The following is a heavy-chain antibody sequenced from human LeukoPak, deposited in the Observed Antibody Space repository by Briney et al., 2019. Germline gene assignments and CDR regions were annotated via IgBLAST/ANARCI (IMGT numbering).Heavy chain of an antibody. CDR2: ISRRSRHV. CDR3: VRDLLGSGSTTAYLYH. CDR1: GFTFRDYS. D-gene: IGHD3-10*01. J-gene: IGHJ1*01. Sequence: GGALRLSCAAPGFTFRDYSMNWVPPAPGKGLEGGSSISRRSRHVYYAGSVKGRFTISRDDARNSLYLQMNSLRAEDMAVYFCVRDLLGSGSTTAYLYHWGQGTLVTVSS. V-gene: IGHV3-21*01.